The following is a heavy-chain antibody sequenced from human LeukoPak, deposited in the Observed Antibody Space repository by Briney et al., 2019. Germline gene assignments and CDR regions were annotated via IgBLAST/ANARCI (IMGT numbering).Heavy chain of an antibody. V-gene: IGHV3-21*01. CDR2: ISSSSSYI. CDR3: ARDLGQQLKSDAFDI. CDR1: GFTFSSYS. D-gene: IGHD6-13*01. J-gene: IGHJ3*02. Sequence: GGSLRLSCAASGFTFSSYSMNWVRQAPGKGLEWVSSISSSSSYIYYADSVKGRFTISRDNAKNSLYLQMNSLRAEDTAVYYCARDLGQQLKSDAFDIWGQGTMVTVSS.